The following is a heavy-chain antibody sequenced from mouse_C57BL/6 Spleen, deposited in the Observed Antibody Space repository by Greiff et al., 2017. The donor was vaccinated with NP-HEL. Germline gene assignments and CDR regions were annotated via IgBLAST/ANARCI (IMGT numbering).Heavy chain of an antibody. CDR2: IYPGSGST. CDR3: ARGFYDGYYSRAMDY. Sequence: QVQLQQPGAELVKPGASVKMSCKASGYTFTSYWITWVKQRPGQGLEWIGDIYPGSGSTNYNEKFKSKATLTVDTSSSTAYTQLSSLTSEDSAVYYCARGFYDGYYSRAMDYWGQGTSVTVSS. CDR1: GYTFTSYW. V-gene: IGHV1-55*01. J-gene: IGHJ4*01. D-gene: IGHD2-3*01.